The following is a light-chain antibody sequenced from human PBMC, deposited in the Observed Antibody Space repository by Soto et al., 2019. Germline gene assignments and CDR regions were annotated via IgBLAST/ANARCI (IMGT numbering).Light chain of an antibody. CDR3: SSYTSSSTLV. J-gene: IGLJ2*01. V-gene: IGLV2-14*01. CDR2: EVN. CDR1: SSDVGGYNY. Sequence: QYALTQPASVSGYPGPSITISCTGTSSDVGGYNYVSWYQQHPGKAPKLMIFEVNNRPSGVSNRFSGSKSGITAALTISGLQADDEADYYCSSYTSSSTLVFGGGTKVTVL.